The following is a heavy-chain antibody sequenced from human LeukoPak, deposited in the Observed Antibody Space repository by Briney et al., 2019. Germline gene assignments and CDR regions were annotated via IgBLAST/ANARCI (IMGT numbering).Heavy chain of an antibody. CDR1: GFTFSSYE. V-gene: IGHV3-48*03. D-gene: IGHD1-20*01. CDR3: AREYNWNDSPFDY. CDR2: ISSSGSTI. Sequence: PGGSLRLSCAASGFTFSSYEMNWVRQAPGKGLEWVSYISSSGSTIYYADSVKGRFTISRDNAKNSLYLQMNSLRAEDTAVYYCAREYNWNDSPFDYWGQGTLVTVSS. J-gene: IGHJ4*02.